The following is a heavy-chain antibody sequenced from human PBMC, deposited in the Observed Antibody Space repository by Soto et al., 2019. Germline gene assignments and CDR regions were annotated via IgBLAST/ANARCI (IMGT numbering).Heavy chain of an antibody. J-gene: IGHJ6*02. Sequence: GGPLRLCWGAAGCPCSSYGLRCVRQAPGNGLEWVAVIWYDGSNKYYADSVKGRFTLSSDNASNSLYLQMNSLRAGDTAVYYCTRDTYSASWSGHSSYYYGMDVRGQGTTVPV. V-gene: IGHV3-33*01. CDR2: IWYDGSNK. CDR1: GCPCSSYG. D-gene: IGHD3-3*01. CDR3: TRDTYSASWSGHSSYYYGMDV.